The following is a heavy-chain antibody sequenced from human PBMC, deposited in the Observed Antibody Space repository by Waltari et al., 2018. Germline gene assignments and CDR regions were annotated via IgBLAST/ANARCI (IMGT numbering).Heavy chain of an antibody. CDR2: INPILGIA. J-gene: IGHJ3*02. V-gene: IGHV1-69*02. CDR3: ATKQQQDAFDI. CDR1: GGTFSSYT. D-gene: IGHD6-13*01. Sequence: QVQLVQSGAEVKKPGSSVKVSCKASGGTFSSYTISWVRQAPGQGLEWMGRINPILGIANYAQEFQGRVTTTADKSTSTAYMELSSLRSEDTAVDYCATKQQQDAFDIWGQGTMVTVSS.